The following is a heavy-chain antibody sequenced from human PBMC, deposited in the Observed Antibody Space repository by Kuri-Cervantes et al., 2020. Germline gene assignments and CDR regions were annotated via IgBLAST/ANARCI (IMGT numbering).Heavy chain of an antibody. CDR3: AREYSSGWYHYYYYYGMDV. Sequence: GESLKISCAASGFTFSDYYMSWIRQAPGKGLEWVSYISSSGSTIYYADSVKGRFTISRGNAKNSLYLQMNSLRAEDTAVYYCAREYSSGWYHYYYYYGMDVWGQGTTVTVSS. V-gene: IGHV3-11*01. CDR2: ISSSGSTI. D-gene: IGHD6-19*01. J-gene: IGHJ6*02. CDR1: GFTFSDYY.